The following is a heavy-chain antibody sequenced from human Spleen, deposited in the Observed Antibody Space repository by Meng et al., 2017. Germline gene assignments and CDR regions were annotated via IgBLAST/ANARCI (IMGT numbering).Heavy chain of an antibody. CDR3: ARTQMLHNYYYGMDV. V-gene: IGHV2-70*20. CDR1: GFSLSTSGMC. D-gene: IGHD3-16*01. CDR2: IDSDDEK. Sequence: SGPTLVKPTQTLTLTCTFSGFSLSTSGMCVNWVRQPPGKALEWLAVIDSDDEKYYSTSLKTRLTISKDTSKNVVVLAMTNMDPVDTATYYCARTQMLHNYYYGMDVWGQGTTVTVSS. J-gene: IGHJ6*02.